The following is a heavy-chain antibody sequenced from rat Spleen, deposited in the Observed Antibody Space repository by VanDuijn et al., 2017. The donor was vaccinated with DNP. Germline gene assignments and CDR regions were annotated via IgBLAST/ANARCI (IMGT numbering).Heavy chain of an antibody. CDR3: ARDGQWDYFDY. CDR1: GFSLTNHH. J-gene: IGHJ2*01. V-gene: IGHV2-30*01. Sequence: QVQLKESGPGLVQPSQTLSLACTVSGFSLTNHHVHWVRQPSGKGLEWMGVVWIGGTTDYNSIFKSRLSISRDTSKSQVFLKMNSLQTEDTATYYCARDGQWDYFDYWGQGVMVTVSS. D-gene: IGHD1-1*01. CDR2: VWIGGTT.